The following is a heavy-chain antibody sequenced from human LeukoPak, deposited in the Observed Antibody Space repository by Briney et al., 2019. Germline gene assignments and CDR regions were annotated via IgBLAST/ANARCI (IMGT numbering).Heavy chain of an antibody. CDR2: INPSGGST. V-gene: IGHV1-46*01. J-gene: IGHJ3*02. Sequence: ASVKVSCKASGYTFTSYYMHWVRQAPGQGLEWMGIINPSGGSTSYAQKFQGRVTMTRDMSTSTVYMELSSLRSEDTAVYYCASSLPGDAFDIWGQGTMVTVSS. CDR3: ASSLPGDAFDI. CDR1: GYTFTSYY.